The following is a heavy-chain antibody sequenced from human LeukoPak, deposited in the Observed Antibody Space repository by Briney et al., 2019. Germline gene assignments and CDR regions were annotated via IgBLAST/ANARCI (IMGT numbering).Heavy chain of an antibody. CDR2: IGGRGGST. D-gene: IGHD3-16*01. J-gene: IGHJ5*02. CDR3: GKEGGA. CDR1: GFTFSSFT. V-gene: IGHV3-23*01. Sequence: GGSLRLSCAASGFTFSSFTMTWVRQAPGKGLEWVSAIGGRGGSTYYADSLEGRFTIARDNSKDMVYLQINSLEVEDTAIYYCGKEGGAWGQGTKVTVSS.